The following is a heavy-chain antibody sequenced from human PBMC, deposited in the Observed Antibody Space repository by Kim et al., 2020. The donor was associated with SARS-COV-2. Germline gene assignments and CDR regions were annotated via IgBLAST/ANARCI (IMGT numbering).Heavy chain of an antibody. Sequence: GGSLRLSCAASGFTFSSYGMHWVRQAPGKGLEWVAVIWYDGSNKYYADSVKGRFTISRDNSKNTLYLQMNSLRAEDTAVYYCAREIGITGTTLSLQYYFDYWGQGTLVTVSS. D-gene: IGHD1-7*01. J-gene: IGHJ4*02. V-gene: IGHV3-33*01. CDR2: IWYDGSNK. CDR1: GFTFSSYG. CDR3: AREIGITGTTLSLQYYFDY.